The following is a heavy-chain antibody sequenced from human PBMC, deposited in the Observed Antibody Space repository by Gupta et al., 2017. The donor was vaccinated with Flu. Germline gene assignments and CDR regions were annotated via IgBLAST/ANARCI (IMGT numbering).Heavy chain of an antibody. CDR2: IRSKANSYAT. V-gene: IGHV3-73*01. D-gene: IGHD2-15*01. J-gene: IGHJ4*02. CDR3: TRGYCSGGTCCSGDY. CDR1: GFTFSDSA. Sequence: EVQLVESGGGLVQPGGSLKLSCAASGFTFSDSAIHWVRQASGKGLGWVGRIRSKANSYATTYAASLKGRFTISRDDSKNTAYLQMNSLETEDTAVYYCTRGYCSGGTCCSGDYWGQGTLVTVSS.